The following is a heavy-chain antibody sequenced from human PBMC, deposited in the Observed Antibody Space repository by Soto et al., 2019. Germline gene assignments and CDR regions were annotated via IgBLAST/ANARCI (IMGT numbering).Heavy chain of an antibody. Sequence: EVQLLESGRGLVQPGGSLRLSCAASGFTFSSYAMSWVRQAPGKGLEWVSAISGSGGTTYYADSVKGRFTISRDNSKNTLYLQMNSLRAEDTAVYYCAKDSGYYDSSGYYYYWGQGTLVTVSS. CDR1: GFTFSSYA. D-gene: IGHD3-22*01. CDR3: AKDSGYYDSSGYYYY. J-gene: IGHJ4*02. CDR2: ISGSGGTT. V-gene: IGHV3-23*01.